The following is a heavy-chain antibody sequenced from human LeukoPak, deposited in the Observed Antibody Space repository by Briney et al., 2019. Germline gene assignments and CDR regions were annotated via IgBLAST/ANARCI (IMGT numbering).Heavy chain of an antibody. CDR2: ISGSGGST. V-gene: IGHV3-23*01. D-gene: IGHD2-2*01. CDR3: ARDGVVPAAPHYYYYGMDV. CDR1: GFTFSSYA. J-gene: IGHJ6*02. Sequence: GGSLRLSCAASGFTFSSYAMSWVRQAPGKGLEWVSAISGSGGSTYYADSVKGRFTISRDNSKNTLYLQMNSLRAEDTAVYYCARDGVVPAAPHYYYYGMDVWGQGTTVTVSS.